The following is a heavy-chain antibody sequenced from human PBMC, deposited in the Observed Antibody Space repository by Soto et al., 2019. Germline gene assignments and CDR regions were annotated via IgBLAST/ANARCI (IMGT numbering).Heavy chain of an antibody. CDR3: AREAGRTGDLDY. Sequence: QVQVVQSGAEVKKPGDSVMVSCRASGYTFTGHAIHWVRQAPGQSLEWMGWNDGGNGRTQYAQRFQGRVTLTRDTSAITAYMELRSLTSEDTAVYYCAREAGRTGDLDYWGQGTLVTVSS. CDR2: NDGGNGRT. D-gene: IGHD7-27*01. CDR1: GYTFTGHA. V-gene: IGHV1-3*01. J-gene: IGHJ4*02.